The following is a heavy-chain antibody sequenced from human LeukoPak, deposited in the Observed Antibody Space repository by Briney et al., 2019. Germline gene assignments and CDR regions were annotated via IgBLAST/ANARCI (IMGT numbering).Heavy chain of an antibody. CDR1: GYTFTDYY. V-gene: IGHV1-2*02. J-gene: IGHJ6*03. CDR2: INPNSGDT. D-gene: IGHD3-22*01. CDR3: ARTPHQYYYDSSGYYPGYYMDV. Sequence: ASVKVSCKASGYTFTDYYMHWVRQGPGQGLEWMGWINPNSGDTNYAQKLQDRVTMTRDTSISTAYMELSRLRSDDTAVYYCARTPHQYYYDSSGYYPGYYMDVWGKGTTVTISS.